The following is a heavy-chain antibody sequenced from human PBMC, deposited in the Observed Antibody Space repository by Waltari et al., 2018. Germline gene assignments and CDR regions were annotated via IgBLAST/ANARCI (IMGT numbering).Heavy chain of an antibody. CDR1: GFTFADYA. J-gene: IGHJ4*02. Sequence: EVQLVESGGGLVQPGRSLRLSCAASGFTFADYAMHWVRQAPGKGLEGVSGISWNRGSIGYADSVKGRVTISRDNAKNSLYLQMNSLRAEDTALYYCAKRAYDSSGPLDYWGQGTLVTVSS. CDR3: AKRAYDSSGPLDY. CDR2: ISWNRGSI. V-gene: IGHV3-9*01. D-gene: IGHD3-22*01.